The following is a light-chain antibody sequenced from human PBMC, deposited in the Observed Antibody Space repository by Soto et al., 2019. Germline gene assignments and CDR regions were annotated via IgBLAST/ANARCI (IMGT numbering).Light chain of an antibody. Sequence: DIVMTQSPDSLAVSLGERATINCKSSQSVLYSSNNQNYLAWYHQKPGQPPKLLIYWASTRESGVPDRFSGSGSCRDFTLTISSLRAEDVAVDDGQQYYSAPFTFGPGTKVFIK. J-gene: IGKJ3*01. CDR1: QSVLYSSNNQNY. CDR2: WAS. CDR3: QQYYSAPFT. V-gene: IGKV4-1*01.